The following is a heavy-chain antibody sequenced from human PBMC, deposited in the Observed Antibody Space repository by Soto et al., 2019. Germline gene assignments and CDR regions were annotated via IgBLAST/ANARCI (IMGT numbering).Heavy chain of an antibody. J-gene: IGHJ4*02. CDR3: ARDRNHYDSSGVTIDY. V-gene: IGHV6-1*01. D-gene: IGHD3-22*01. Sequence: SQTLSLTCAISGDSVSSNSAAWNWIRQSPSRGLEWLGRTYYRSKWYSDYAVSVKSRITINPDTSKNQVSLQLNSVTPEDTAVYYCARDRNHYDSSGVTIDYWGQGTPVTVSS. CDR1: GDSVSSNSAA. CDR2: TYYRSKWYS.